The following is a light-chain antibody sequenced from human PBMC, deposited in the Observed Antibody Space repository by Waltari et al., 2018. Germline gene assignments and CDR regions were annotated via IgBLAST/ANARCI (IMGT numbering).Light chain of an antibody. CDR3: GTWDSSLSGAV. CDR1: SSNIGNNY. J-gene: IGLJ7*01. CDR2: ENS. V-gene: IGLV1-51*02. Sequence: QSVLTQPPSVSAAPGQRVTISCSGGSSNIGNNYVSWYRQFPGTAPKLLIYENSEVPSGMPGRFSGSKSGTSATLDITGLQAGDEADYYCGTWDSSLSGAVFGGGTHLTVL.